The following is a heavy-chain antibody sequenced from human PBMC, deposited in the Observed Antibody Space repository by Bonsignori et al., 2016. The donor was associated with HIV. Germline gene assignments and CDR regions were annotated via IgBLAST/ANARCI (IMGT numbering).Heavy chain of an antibody. CDR2: IYHSGST. D-gene: IGHD3-3*01. J-gene: IGHJ4*02. V-gene: IGHV4-38-2*01. CDR3: ARLAGYDFWSGYYTYYFDY. Sequence: WIRQPPGKGLEWIGSIYHSGSTYYNPSLKSRVTISVDTSKNQFSLKLSSVTAADTAVYYCARLAGYDFWSGYYTYYFDYWGQGTLVTVSS.